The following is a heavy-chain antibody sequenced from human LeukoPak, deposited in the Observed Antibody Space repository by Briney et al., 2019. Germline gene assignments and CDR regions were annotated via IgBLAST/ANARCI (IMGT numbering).Heavy chain of an antibody. CDR2: ISWNSADK. Sequence: GGSLRLSCAASGFTFDDCAMHWVRQAPGKGLEWVSGISWNSADKGYADSVKGRFTISRDNAKNSLYLEMNSLRVEDRALYYCAKKGSWDTDAFDIWGQGTMVTVSS. V-gene: IGHV3-9*01. J-gene: IGHJ3*02. CDR3: AKKGSWDTDAFDI. CDR1: GFTFDDCA. D-gene: IGHD5-18*01.